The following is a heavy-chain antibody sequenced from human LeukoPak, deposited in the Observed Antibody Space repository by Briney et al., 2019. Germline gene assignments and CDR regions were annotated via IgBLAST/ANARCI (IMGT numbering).Heavy chain of an antibody. CDR2: IYYSGST. J-gene: IGHJ4*02. Sequence: SETLSLTCTVSGGSISSYYWSWIRQPPGKGLEWIGYIYYSGSTNYNPSLKSRVTISVDTSKNQFSLKLSSVTAADTAVYYCARDHSSSGWYGVNYRGQGTLVTVSS. D-gene: IGHD6-19*01. V-gene: IGHV4-59*01. CDR3: ARDHSSSGWYGVNY. CDR1: GGSISSYY.